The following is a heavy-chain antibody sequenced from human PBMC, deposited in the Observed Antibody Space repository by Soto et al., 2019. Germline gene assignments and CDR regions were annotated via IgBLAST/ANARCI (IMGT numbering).Heavy chain of an antibody. V-gene: IGHV1-58*01. CDR1: GFTFTSSA. D-gene: IGHD6-13*01. CDR2: IVVGSGNT. CDR3: ATGLGYSSSWYLS. J-gene: IGHJ5*02. Sequence: SVKVSCKASGFTFTSSAVQWVRQARGQRLEWIGWIVVGSGNTNYAQKFQERVTMTRDMSTSTAYMGLSSLRSEDTAVYYCATGLGYSSSWYLSWGQGTLVTVSS.